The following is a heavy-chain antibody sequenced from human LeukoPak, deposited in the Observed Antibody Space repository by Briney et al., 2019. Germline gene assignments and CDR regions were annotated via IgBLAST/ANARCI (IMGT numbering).Heavy chain of an antibody. CDR3: AKESYYDSSGQLDY. V-gene: IGHV3-48*01. Sequence: GGSLRLSCAASGFTFSNYNMNWVRQAPGKGLEWVAYITISTTLIYYADSVKGRFTISRDNAKNSLYLQMNSLRAEDTALYYCAKESYYDSSGQLDYWGQGTLVTVSS. CDR2: ITISTTLI. CDR1: GFTFSNYN. J-gene: IGHJ4*02. D-gene: IGHD3-22*01.